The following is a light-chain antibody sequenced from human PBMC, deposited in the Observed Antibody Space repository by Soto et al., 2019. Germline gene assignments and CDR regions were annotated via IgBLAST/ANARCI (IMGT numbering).Light chain of an antibody. CDR2: AAS. V-gene: IGKV1-39*01. Sequence: DIQMTQSPSPLSASVGDSVTITCRASQTIKTYLNWYRHKPGKAPQLLIYAASRLQSGVASRFSVCGSWTYFMLTISSLQPVDRAPYDCQQTYTAPGTFGQGTNVEI. CDR1: QTIKTY. CDR3: QQTYTAPGT. J-gene: IGKJ1*01.